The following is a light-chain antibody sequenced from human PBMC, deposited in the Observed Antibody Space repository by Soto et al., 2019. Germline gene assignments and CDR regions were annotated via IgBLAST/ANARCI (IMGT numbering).Light chain of an antibody. Sequence: ETLMTQSPATLSVAPGERATLSCRASQSVNNNLAWYQQKLGQAPRVLIYGATTRATGIPARFTDSGSGTEFIHTITSMQYEDWGVYYCQEYNTLPGTFGQGTKVAFK. CDR1: QSVNNN. CDR3: QEYNTLPGT. J-gene: IGKJ1*01. V-gene: IGKV3-15*01. CDR2: GAT.